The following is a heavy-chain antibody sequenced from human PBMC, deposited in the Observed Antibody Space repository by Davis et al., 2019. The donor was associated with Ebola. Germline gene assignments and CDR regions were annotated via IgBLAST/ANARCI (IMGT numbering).Heavy chain of an antibody. CDR3: AREQWLATDDAFDI. V-gene: IGHV4-59*01. CDR1: GGSISSYY. Sequence: SETLSLTCTVSGGSISSYYWSWIRQPPGKGLEWIGYIYYSGSTNYNPSLKSRVTISVDTSKNQFSLKLSSVTAADTAVYYCAREQWLATDDAFDIWGQGTMVTVSS. D-gene: IGHD6-19*01. CDR2: IYYSGST. J-gene: IGHJ3*02.